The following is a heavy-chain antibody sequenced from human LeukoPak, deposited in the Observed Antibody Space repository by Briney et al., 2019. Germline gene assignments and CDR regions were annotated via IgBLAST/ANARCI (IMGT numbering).Heavy chain of an antibody. D-gene: IGHD6-19*01. J-gene: IGHJ4*02. CDR3: VRANRLKQWLVHSRFYFDY. V-gene: IGHV1-69*13. CDR2: IIPIFGTA. Sequence: GASVKVSCKASGYTFTGYYMHWVRQAPGQGLEWMGGIIPIFGTANYAQKFQGRVTITADESTSTAYMELSSLRSEDTAVYYCVRANRLKQWLVHSRFYFDYWGQGTLVTVSS. CDR1: GYTFTGYY.